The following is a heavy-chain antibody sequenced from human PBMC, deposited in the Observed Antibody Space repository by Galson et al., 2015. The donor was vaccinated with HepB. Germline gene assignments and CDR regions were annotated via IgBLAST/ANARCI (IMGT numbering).Heavy chain of an antibody. CDR2: IKEDGTEK. CDR1: GFTFSNYW. J-gene: IGHJ4*02. V-gene: IGHV3-7*01. Sequence: SLRLSCAASGFTFSNYWMQWVRQAPGKGLEWVANIKEDGTEKWYVDSVKGRFTISRDNAKNSLCLQMNSLRAEDTAVYYCMRDGIYCSGGFCHPYWGQGTLVTVSS. D-gene: IGHD2-15*01. CDR3: MRDGIYCSGGFCHPY.